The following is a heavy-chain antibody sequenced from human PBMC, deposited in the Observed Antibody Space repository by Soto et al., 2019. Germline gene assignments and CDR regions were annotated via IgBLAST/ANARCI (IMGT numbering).Heavy chain of an antibody. CDR3: ARGNYDSSGPDY. Sequence: QVQLVESGGGVVQPGRSLRLSCAASGFTFSSYAMHWVRQAPGKGLEWVAVISYDGSNKYYADSVKGRFTISRDNSKNTLYLQMNSLRAEDTAVYYCARGNYDSSGPDYWGQGTLVTVSS. J-gene: IGHJ4*02. CDR2: ISYDGSNK. CDR1: GFTFSSYA. D-gene: IGHD3-22*01. V-gene: IGHV3-30-3*01.